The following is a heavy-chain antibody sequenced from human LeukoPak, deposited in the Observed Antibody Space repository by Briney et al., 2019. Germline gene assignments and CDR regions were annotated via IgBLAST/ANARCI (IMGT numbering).Heavy chain of an antibody. CDR1: GYSFTSYW. CDR3: ASQTTSYYYDSSGYGAFDI. CDR2: IYPGDSDT. J-gene: IGHJ3*02. Sequence: GESLKISCKGSGYSFTSYWIGWVRQMPGKGLEGMGIIYPGDSDTRYSPSFQGQVTISADKSISTAYLQWSSLKASDTAMYYCASQTTSYYYDSSGYGAFDIWGQGTMVTVSS. V-gene: IGHV5-51*01. D-gene: IGHD3-22*01.